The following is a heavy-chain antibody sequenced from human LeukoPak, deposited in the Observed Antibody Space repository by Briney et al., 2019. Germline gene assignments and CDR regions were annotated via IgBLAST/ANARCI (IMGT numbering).Heavy chain of an antibody. V-gene: IGHV3-23*01. J-gene: IGHJ4*02. D-gene: IGHD3-10*01. CDR3: AKGSRAQGYYFDF. CDR2: ISGSGGST. Sequence: PGGSLRLSCAASGFTFSNYAMSWVRQAPGKGLEWVPTISGSGGSTYYADSVKGRFTISRDNSKNTLYLQMNSLRAEDTAAYYCAKGSRAQGYYFDFWGQGTLVTVSS. CDR1: GFTFSNYA.